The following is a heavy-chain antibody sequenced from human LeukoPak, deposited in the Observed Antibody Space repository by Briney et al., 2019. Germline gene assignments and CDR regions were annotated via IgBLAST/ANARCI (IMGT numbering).Heavy chain of an antibody. J-gene: IGHJ4*02. V-gene: IGHV1-2*02. Sequence: ASVKVSCKASGYTFTGYYMHWVRQAPGQGFEWMGWINPNSGGTNFAQKFQGRVAMTRDTSINTVYMELSSLGSDDTAVYYCARESRDTAWSLDLWGQGTLVTVSS. CDR1: GYTFTGYY. D-gene: IGHD1-1*01. CDR3: ARESRDTAWSLDL. CDR2: INPNSGGT.